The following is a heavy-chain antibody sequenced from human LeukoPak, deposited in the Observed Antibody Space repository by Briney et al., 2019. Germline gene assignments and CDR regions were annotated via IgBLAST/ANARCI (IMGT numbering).Heavy chain of an antibody. J-gene: IGHJ6*03. CDR2: IYYSGST. CDR1: GGSISSHY. Sequence: PSETLSLTCTVSGGSISSHYWSWIRQPPGKGLEWIGYIYYSGSTNYNPSLKSRVTISVDTSKNQFSLKLSSVTAADTAVYYCARVLRDGYYYYYMDVWGKGTTVTVSS. CDR3: ARVLRDGYYYYYMDV. V-gene: IGHV4-59*11. D-gene: IGHD5-24*01.